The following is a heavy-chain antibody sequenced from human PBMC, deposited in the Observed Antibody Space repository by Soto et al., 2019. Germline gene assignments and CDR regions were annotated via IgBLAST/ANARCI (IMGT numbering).Heavy chain of an antibody. D-gene: IGHD3-3*01. Sequence: GASVKVSCKASGGTFSSSAISCVRQAPGHGHDWMGGIIPIFGTANYAQKFQGRVTITADESTSTAYMELSSLRSEDTAVYYCARARGGYDFWSGYLESDGMDVWGQGTTVTVSS. CDR1: GGTFSSSA. CDR2: IIPIFGTA. V-gene: IGHV1-69*13. J-gene: IGHJ6*02. CDR3: ARARGGYDFWSGYLESDGMDV.